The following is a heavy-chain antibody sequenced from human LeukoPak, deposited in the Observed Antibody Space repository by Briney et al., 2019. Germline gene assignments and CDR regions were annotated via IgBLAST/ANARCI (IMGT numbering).Heavy chain of an antibody. CDR1: GGSISSGGYS. Sequence: SETLSLTCAVSGGSISSGGYSWSWIRQPPGKGLEWIGYIYHSGSTYYNPSLKSRVTISVDRSKNQFSLKLSSVTAADTAVYYCARYPIGLLHFDYWGQGTLVTVSS. D-gene: IGHD1-26*01. J-gene: IGHJ4*02. V-gene: IGHV4-30-2*01. CDR2: IYHSGST. CDR3: ARYPIGLLHFDY.